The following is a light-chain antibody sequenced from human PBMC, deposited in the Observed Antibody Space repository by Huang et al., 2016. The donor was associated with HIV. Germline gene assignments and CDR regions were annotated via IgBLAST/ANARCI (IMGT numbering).Light chain of an antibody. CDR3: QQYDNWPPYT. V-gene: IGKV3-15*01. J-gene: IGKJ2*01. CDR1: QSISSQ. CDR2: APS. Sequence: EIVMTQSPATLSVSPGERATLSCRTSQSISSQLSWYQQKPGQAPRLLIYAPSTRATGIPARVSGSGSETEFTLTITSLQSEDFAVYYCQQYDNWPPYTFGQGTKLEIK.